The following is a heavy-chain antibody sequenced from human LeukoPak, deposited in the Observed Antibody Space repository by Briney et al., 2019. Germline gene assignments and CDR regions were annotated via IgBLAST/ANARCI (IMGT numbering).Heavy chain of an antibody. CDR2: IYYTGST. CDR1: GGSISTYY. V-gene: IGHV4-59*01. D-gene: IGHD1-26*01. J-gene: IGHJ6*03. Sequence: PSETLSLTCTVSGGSISTYYWSWIRQPPGKGLEWIGYIYYTGSTSYNPSLKSRVTMSLDASKNQFSLELNSVTPADTAVYYCARGGSYHLTKTRYYYMDVWGKGTTVTISS. CDR3: ARGGSYHLTKTRYYYMDV.